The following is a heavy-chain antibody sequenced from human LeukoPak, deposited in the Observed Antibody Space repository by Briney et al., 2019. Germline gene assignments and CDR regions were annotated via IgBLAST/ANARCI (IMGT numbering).Heavy chain of an antibody. CDR2: IIPIFGTA. Sequence: GASVKVSCKASGGTFSSYAISWVRQAPGQGLERMGGIIPIFGTANYAQKFQGRVTITADESTSTAYMELRSLRSDDTAVYYCARVDYYDSSGYLRRGFDPWGQGTLVTVSS. CDR3: ARVDYYDSSGYLRRGFDP. V-gene: IGHV1-69*13. D-gene: IGHD3-22*01. J-gene: IGHJ5*02. CDR1: GGTFSSYA.